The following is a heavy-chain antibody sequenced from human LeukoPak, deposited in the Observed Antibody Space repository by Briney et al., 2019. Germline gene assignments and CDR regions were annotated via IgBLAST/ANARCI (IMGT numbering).Heavy chain of an antibody. CDR3: AREDIVVVPAYAFDI. D-gene: IGHD2-2*01. CDR2: INPSGGST. Sequence: GASVKVSCKASGYTFTSYYMHWVRQASGQGLEWMGIINPSGGSTSYAQKSQGRVTMTRDTSTSTVYMELSSLRSEDTAVYYCAREDIVVVPAYAFDIWGQGTMVTVSS. V-gene: IGHV1-46*01. CDR1: GYTFTSYY. J-gene: IGHJ3*02.